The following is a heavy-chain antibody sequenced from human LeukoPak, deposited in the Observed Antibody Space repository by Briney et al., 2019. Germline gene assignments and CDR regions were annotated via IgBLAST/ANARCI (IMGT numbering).Heavy chain of an antibody. CDR2: ISGSGGST. CDR1: GFTFSSYA. D-gene: IGHD4-11*01. CDR3: AKDRTNGDYSTYFDY. J-gene: IGHJ4*02. V-gene: IGHV3-23*01. Sequence: QAGGSLRLSCAASGFTFSSYAMSWVRQAPGKGLEWVSAISGSGGSTYYADSVKGRFTTSRDNSKNTLYLQMNSLRAEDTAVYYCAKDRTNGDYSTYFDYWGQGTLVTVSS.